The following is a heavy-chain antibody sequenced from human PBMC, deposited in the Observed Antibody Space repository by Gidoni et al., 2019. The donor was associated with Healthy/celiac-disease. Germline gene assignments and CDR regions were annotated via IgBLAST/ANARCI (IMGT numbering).Heavy chain of an antibody. V-gene: IGHV1-24*01. CDR1: GDSPTARA. CDR3: ATVPLGYCCGGGYYFSY. Sequence: QVWLVQAGPEVKNRGAHVKVSCKVSGDSPTARAMHWVRQAPGQGLEWMGGFNPEYGVAIYAQKFQGRVTMTEDTSTGTAYMELSSLRSEDTAVYYCATVPLGYCCGGGYYFSYWGQGTLVTVSS. D-gene: IGHD2-15*01. CDR2: FNPEYGVA. J-gene: IGHJ4*02.